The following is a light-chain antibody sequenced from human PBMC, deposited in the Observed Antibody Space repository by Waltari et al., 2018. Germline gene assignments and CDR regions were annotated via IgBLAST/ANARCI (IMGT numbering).Light chain of an antibody. CDR3: RSDAASSTVV. J-gene: IGLJ2*01. CDR2: DGT. CDR1: SSDIGRFNF. Sequence: QSALTQPPSASGSPGQSVAIACTGISSDIGRFNFVSWYQQDPGKAPKLIVYDGTKRTSGVPDRVSGSKSGNAACLIVSGLHAGGEADYFCRSDAASSTVVLGGGSKLTV. V-gene: IGLV2-8*01.